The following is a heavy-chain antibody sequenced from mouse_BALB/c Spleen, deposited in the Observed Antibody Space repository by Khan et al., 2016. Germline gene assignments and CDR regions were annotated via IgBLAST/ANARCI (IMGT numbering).Heavy chain of an antibody. CDR2: INTYTGEP. D-gene: IGHD2-14*01. V-gene: IGHV9-3-1*01. CDR1: GYTFTNYG. CDR3: ARGKYDGVAY. Sequence: QIQLVQSGPELKKPGETVKISCKASGYTFTNYGMNWVKQAPGKGLKRMGWINTYTGEPTYADDFKGRFALSVETSASTAYLQTNNPKNEDTATYFCARGKYDGVAYWGQGTLVTVSA. J-gene: IGHJ3*01.